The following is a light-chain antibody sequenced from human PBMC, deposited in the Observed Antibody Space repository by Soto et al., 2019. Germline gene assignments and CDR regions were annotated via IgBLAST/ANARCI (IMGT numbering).Light chain of an antibody. V-gene: IGKV3-20*01. CDR3: QQYGGSPKT. J-gene: IGKJ2*01. Sequence: EIVLTQSPAALSLSLGERPTPSCRASQYLSTLNLPWYQQKPGQAPRLLIYGTSRRATGIQDRFSGSGSGEEFTLTITRLEPEDFAVYYWQQYGGSPKTFGLGAKLEIK. CDR2: GTS. CDR1: QYLSTLN.